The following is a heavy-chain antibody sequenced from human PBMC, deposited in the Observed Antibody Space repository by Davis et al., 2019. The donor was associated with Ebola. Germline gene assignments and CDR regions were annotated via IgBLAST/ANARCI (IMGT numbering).Heavy chain of an antibody. CDR2: INHSGST. CDR1: GGSFSGYY. V-gene: IGHV4-34*01. CDR3: ARDRLRRFDY. Sequence: MPSETLSLTCAAYGGSFSGYYWSWIRQPPGKGLEWIGEINHSGSTNYNPSLKSRVTISVDTSKNQFPLKLSSVTAADTAVYYCARDRLRRFDYWGQGTLVTVSS. J-gene: IGHJ4*02. D-gene: IGHD4-17*01.